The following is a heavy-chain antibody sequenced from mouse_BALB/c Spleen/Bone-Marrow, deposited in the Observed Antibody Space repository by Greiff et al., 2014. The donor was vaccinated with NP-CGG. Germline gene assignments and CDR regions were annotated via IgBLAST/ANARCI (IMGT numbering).Heavy chain of an antibody. J-gene: IGHJ4*01. CDR3: ARDTMDY. Sequence: VHLVESGPELVKPGASVRISCKASGYTFTSYYIHWVKQRPGQGLEWIGWIYPGNVNTKYNEKFKGKATLTADKSSSTAYMRLSSLTSEDSAVYFCARDTMDYWGQGTSVTASS. CDR2: IYPGNVNT. V-gene: IGHV1S56*01. CDR1: GYTFTSYY.